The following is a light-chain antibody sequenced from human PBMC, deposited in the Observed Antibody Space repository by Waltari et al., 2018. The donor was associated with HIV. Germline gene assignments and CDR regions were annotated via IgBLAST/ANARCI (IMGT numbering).Light chain of an antibody. V-gene: IGLV3-25*03. J-gene: IGLJ1*01. Sequence: SNDLTQSSSVSVSPGQPARITCSGDALSKQYSYWYQTKPGQAPLLLIYKDTERPAEIPERFAGSSSGTTATLTITGVQPEDEADYYCQSADISGTHLFVFAAGTKVTVL. CDR3: QSADISGTHLFV. CDR2: KDT. CDR1: ALSKQY.